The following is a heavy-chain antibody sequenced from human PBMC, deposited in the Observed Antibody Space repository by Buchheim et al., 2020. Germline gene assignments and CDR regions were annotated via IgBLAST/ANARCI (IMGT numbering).Heavy chain of an antibody. CDR3: ARDRRCSGGSCYSQRSRWFDP. V-gene: IGHV4-31*03. J-gene: IGHJ5*02. CDR1: GGSISSGGYY. Sequence: QVQLQESGPGLVKPSQTLSLTCTVSGGSISSGGYYWSWIRQHPGKGLEWIGYIYYSGSTYYNPSLKSRVTLSVDTSKNQFSLKLSSVTAADTAVYYCARDRRCSGGSCYSQRSRWFDPWGQGTL. D-gene: IGHD2-15*01. CDR2: IYYSGST.